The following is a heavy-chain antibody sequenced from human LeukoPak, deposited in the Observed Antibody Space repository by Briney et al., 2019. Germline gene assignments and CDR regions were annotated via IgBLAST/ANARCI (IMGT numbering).Heavy chain of an antibody. Sequence: SETLSLTCTVSGASISSGGYYWNWIRQPPGKGLEWIGYIYYSRSTSYSPSLKSRLTISVDTSKNQFSLKLSSVTAADTAVHYCARDGYNSGYFDYWGQGTLVTVSS. D-gene: IGHD5-24*01. V-gene: IGHV4-30-4*01. J-gene: IGHJ4*02. CDR1: GASISSGGYY. CDR3: ARDGYNSGYFDY. CDR2: IYYSRST.